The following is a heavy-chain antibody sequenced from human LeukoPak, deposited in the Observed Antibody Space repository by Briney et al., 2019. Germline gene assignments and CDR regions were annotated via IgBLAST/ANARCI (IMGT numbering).Heavy chain of an antibody. CDR1: GGSISSGGYY. V-gene: IGHV4-31*03. D-gene: IGHD2-8*01. J-gene: IGHJ3*02. CDR3: ARDCPYSLDCTNGVCKTSDAFDI. Sequence: SQTLSLTCTVSGGSISSGGYYWSWIRQHPGMGLEWIGYIYYSGSTYYNPSLKSRVTISVDTSKNQFSLKLSSVTAADTAVYYCARDCPYSLDCTNGVCKTSDAFDIWGQGTMVTVSS. CDR2: IYYSGST.